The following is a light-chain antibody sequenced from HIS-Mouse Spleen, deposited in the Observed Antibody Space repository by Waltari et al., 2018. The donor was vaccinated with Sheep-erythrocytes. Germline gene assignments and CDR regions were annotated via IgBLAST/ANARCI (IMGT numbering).Light chain of an antibody. V-gene: IGLV3-1*01. CDR2: QDS. CDR1: KLGDKY. J-gene: IGLJ2*01. Sequence: SYELTQPPSVSVSPGQTASITCSGDKLGDKYACWYQQKPGQSPVLVIYQDSKRPSGIPERFSCYNSGNTATLTVGGTQAMDEADYYCQAWDSSTEVFGGGTKLTVL. CDR3: QAWDSSTEV.